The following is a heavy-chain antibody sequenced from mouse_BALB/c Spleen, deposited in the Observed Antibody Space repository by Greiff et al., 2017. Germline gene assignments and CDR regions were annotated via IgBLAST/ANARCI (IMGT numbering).Heavy chain of an antibody. D-gene: IGHD1-1*01. CDR3: ARHDYYGSSYGSWYFDV. CDR1: GFTFSSFG. J-gene: IGHJ1*01. Sequence: EVMLVESGGGLVQPGGSRKLSCAASGFTFSSFGMHWVRQAPEKGLEWVAYISSGSSTIYYADTVKGRFTISRDNPKNTLFLQMTSLRSEDTAMYYCARHDYYGSSYGSWYFDVWGAGTTVTVSS. CDR2: ISSGSSTI. V-gene: IGHV5-17*02.